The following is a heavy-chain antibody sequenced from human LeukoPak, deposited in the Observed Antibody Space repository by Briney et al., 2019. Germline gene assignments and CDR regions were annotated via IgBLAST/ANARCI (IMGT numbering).Heavy chain of an antibody. D-gene: IGHD2-8*01. V-gene: IGHV1-2*02. Sequence: GASVKVSCKASGYTFTGYYMHWVRQAPGQGLEWMGWINPNSGGTNYAQKFQGRVTMTRDTSISTAYMELSRLRSDDTAVYYCAREPSRRKYAIPTSGTFDYWRQGTLVTVSS. CDR2: INPNSGGT. J-gene: IGHJ4*02. CDR3: AREPSRRKYAIPTSGTFDY. CDR1: GYTFTGYY.